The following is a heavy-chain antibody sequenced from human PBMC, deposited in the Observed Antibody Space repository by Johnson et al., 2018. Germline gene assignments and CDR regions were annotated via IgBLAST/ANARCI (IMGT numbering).Heavy chain of an antibody. V-gene: IGHV3-30*18. D-gene: IGHD2-15*01. Sequence: QVQLVESGGGVVQPGRSLRLSCAASRFTFRSYGMHWVRQAPGKGLEWVAVISADGSNKYYADSVKGRFTISRDNSKNTLYLQRNSLIGEDTAVYYCAKELYGSGGSCYLDLDYYYYMDLWGKGTTVTVSS. J-gene: IGHJ6*03. CDR2: ISADGSNK. CDR3: AKELYGSGGSCYLDLDYYYYMDL. CDR1: RFTFRSYG.